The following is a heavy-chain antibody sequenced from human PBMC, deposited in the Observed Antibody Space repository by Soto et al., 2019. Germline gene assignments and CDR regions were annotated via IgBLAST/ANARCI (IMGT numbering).Heavy chain of an antibody. D-gene: IGHD1-20*01. V-gene: IGHV3-30-3*01. CDR1: GFTFSSYA. J-gene: IGHJ4*02. Sequence: QVQLVESGGGVVQPGRSLRLSCAASGFTFSSYAMHWVRQAPGKGLEWVAVISYDGSNKYYADSVKGRFTISRDNSKNTLNLQMNSLRAEDTAVYYCAREWYNWAIDYWGQGTLVTVSS. CDR3: AREWYNWAIDY. CDR2: ISYDGSNK.